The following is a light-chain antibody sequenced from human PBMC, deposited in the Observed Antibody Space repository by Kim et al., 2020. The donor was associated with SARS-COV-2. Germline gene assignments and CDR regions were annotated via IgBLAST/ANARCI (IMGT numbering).Light chain of an antibody. CDR3: QHSYSTPRT. J-gene: IGKJ1*01. CDR2: AAS. Sequence: ASVRYRVTITCRASQSISNYLSWYQQKPGKAPNLLIYAASSLQTGVPSRFSGSGSGTDFTLTISSLQPEDFATYFCQHSYSTPRTFGQGTKVDIK. CDR1: QSISNY. V-gene: IGKV1-39*01.